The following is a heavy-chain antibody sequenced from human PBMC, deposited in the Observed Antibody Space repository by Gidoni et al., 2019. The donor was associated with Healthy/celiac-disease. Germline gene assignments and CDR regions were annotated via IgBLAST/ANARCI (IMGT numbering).Heavy chain of an antibody. V-gene: IGHV3-30-3*01. CDR1: GVTLSSYA. J-gene: IGHJ3*02. Sequence: QVQLVESGGGVVQPGRCLRLSGAASGVTLSSYAMHWVRQAPGKGLEWVAVISYDGSNKYSADSVKGRFTISRDNSRITLYLQMISLRAGDTSVYYCASVDAFDIWGQGTMVTVSS. CDR3: ASVDAFDI. CDR2: ISYDGSNK.